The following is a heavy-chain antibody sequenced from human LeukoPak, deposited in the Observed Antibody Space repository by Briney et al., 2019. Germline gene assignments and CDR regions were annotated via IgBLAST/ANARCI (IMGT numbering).Heavy chain of an antibody. V-gene: IGHV3-20*04. CDR3: AKDIAGQGVEAFDI. Sequence: GGSLRLSCAASGFTFDDYGMSWVRQAPGKGLEWASGINWSGGSTGYADSVKGRFTISRDNSKNSLYLQMNSLRTEDTALYYCAKDIAGQGVEAFDIWGQGTMVIVSS. J-gene: IGHJ3*02. CDR2: INWSGGST. CDR1: GFTFDDYG. D-gene: IGHD2-15*01.